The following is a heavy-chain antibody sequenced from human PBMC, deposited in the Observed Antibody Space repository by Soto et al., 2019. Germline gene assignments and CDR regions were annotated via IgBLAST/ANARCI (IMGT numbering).Heavy chain of an antibody. V-gene: IGHV1-3*01. CDR3: ARGSPLWGDY. CDR1: GYTFTTYA. D-gene: IGHD3-16*01. J-gene: IGHJ4*02. Sequence: QVQLVQSGAEVKKPGASVKVSCKASGYTFTTYAMHWVRQAPGQRLEWMGWINAGNGNTKYSQKFQGRVTITRDTSAGTAYKELSSLRSEDTAVYYCARGSPLWGDYWGQGTLVTVSS. CDR2: INAGNGNT.